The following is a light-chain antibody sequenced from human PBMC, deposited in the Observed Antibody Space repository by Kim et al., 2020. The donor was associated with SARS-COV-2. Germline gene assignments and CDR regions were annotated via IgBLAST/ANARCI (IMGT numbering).Light chain of an antibody. J-gene: IGKJ3*01. CDR3: MQGTHWPFS. CDR1: QSLVYSDGNIY. Sequence: PATISCRSSQSLVYSDGNIYLNWFPQRPGQSPRSLIYKFSNRDSGVPDRFSGTGSVTDFTLQISRVEADDVGVYYCMQGTHWPFSFGPGTKVDIK. V-gene: IGKV2-30*01. CDR2: KFS.